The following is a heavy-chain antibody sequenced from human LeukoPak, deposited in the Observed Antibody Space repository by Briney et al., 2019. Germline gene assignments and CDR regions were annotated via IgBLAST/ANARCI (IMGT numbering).Heavy chain of an antibody. V-gene: IGHV3-21*01. CDR3: ARDHSSSPPNFDY. D-gene: IGHD6-13*01. Sequence: GGSLRLSCAASGFTFSSYSMNWVRQAPGKGLEWVSSISSSSSYIYYADSVKGRFTISRDNAKNSLYLQMNSLRAEDTAVYYCARDHSSSPPNFDYWGQGTLVTVSS. CDR2: ISSSSSYI. CDR1: GFTFSSYS. J-gene: IGHJ4*02.